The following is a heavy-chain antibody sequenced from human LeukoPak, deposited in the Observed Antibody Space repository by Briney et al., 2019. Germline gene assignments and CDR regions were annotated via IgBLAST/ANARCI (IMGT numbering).Heavy chain of an antibody. J-gene: IGHJ3*02. Sequence: GGSLRLSCAASGFTFSSYSLNWVPQAPGKGLEWVSYISGSSNTIYYADSVKGRFTISRDNAKNSLYLQMNSLRAEDTAVYYCARGDPTTVTNGGDAFDIWGQGTMVTVSS. D-gene: IGHD4-17*01. V-gene: IGHV3-48*01. CDR2: ISGSSNTI. CDR3: ARGDPTTVTNGGDAFDI. CDR1: GFTFSSYS.